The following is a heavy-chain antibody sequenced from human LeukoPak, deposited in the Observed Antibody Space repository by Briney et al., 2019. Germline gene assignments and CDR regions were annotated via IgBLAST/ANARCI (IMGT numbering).Heavy chain of an antibody. J-gene: IGHJ4*02. CDR2: INPNSGGT. Sequence: ASVKVSCKASGYTFTGYYMHWVRQAPGQGLEWMGWINPNSGGTNYAQKFQGRVTMTRDTSISTAYMELSRLRSDDTAVYYCARGRGGSTVVTRGSGFDYWGQGTLVTVSS. V-gene: IGHV1-2*02. CDR1: GYTFTGYY. D-gene: IGHD4-23*01. CDR3: ARGRGGSTVVTRGSGFDY.